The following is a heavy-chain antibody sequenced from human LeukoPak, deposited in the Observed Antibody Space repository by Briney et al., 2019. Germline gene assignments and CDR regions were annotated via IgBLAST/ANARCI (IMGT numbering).Heavy chain of an antibody. Sequence: ASVKVSCKASGYTFTGYYMHWVRQAPGQGLEWMGWINPNSGGTNYAQKFQGRVTMTRDTSISTAYMELSRLRSDDTAVYYCASNTVTTTIRYYYYGMGVWGQGTTVTVSS. CDR2: INPNSGGT. CDR1: GYTFTGYY. J-gene: IGHJ6*02. CDR3: ASNTVTTTIRYYYYGMGV. D-gene: IGHD4-17*01. V-gene: IGHV1-2*02.